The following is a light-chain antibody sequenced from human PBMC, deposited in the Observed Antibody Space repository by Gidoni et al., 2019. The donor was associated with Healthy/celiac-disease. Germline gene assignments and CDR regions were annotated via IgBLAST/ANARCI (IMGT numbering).Light chain of an antibody. Sequence: DIKMTQSPSALSASGGDRVTITCQASQDISNYLNWYQQKPGKAPKLLIYDASNLETGVPSRFSGSGSGTDFTFTISSLQPEDIATYYCQQYDNLTFGPGTKVDIK. V-gene: IGKV1-33*01. CDR1: QDISNY. CDR3: QQYDNLT. CDR2: DAS. J-gene: IGKJ3*01.